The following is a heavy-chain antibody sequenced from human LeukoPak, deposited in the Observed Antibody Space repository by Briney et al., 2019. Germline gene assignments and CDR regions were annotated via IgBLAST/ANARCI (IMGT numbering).Heavy chain of an antibody. Sequence: PGRSLRLSCAASGFTFSRYAMHWVRQAPGKGLEWVAVLSYDGSDEYYADSVKGRFTISRDNSKNTLYLQMDSLRPEDTAVYYCAREVEAFDIWGQGTMVTVSS. CDR3: AREVEAFDI. CDR2: LSYDGSDE. CDR1: GFTFSRYA. V-gene: IGHV3-30-3*01. J-gene: IGHJ3*02.